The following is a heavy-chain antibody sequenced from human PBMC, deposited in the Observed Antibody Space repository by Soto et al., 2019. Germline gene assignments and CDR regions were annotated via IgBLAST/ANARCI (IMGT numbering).Heavy chain of an antibody. CDR3: SRRSSGWYFDY. CDR2: ISGSGGST. J-gene: IGHJ4*02. CDR1: GFTFSSYA. D-gene: IGHD6-19*01. V-gene: IGHV3-23*01. Sequence: EVQLLDSGGGLVQPGGSLRLSCAASGFTFSSYAMSWVRQAPGKGLEWVSVISGSGGSTYYADSVKGRFTISRDKAKNTLYLQMNSLRAEDTAGYYCSRRSSGWYFDYWGQGTLVTVSS.